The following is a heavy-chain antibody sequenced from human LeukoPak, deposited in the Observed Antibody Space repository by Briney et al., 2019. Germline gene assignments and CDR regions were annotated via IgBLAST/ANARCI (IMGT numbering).Heavy chain of an antibody. CDR2: IYYSGST. CDR3: ARRARWAQDFDY. V-gene: IGHV4-59*08. Sequence: PSGTLSLTCTVSGGSVSGYYWSWIRQPPGKGLEWIAYIYYSGSTSYNPSLKSRVTISVDTSKNQFSLRLSSVTAADTAVYYCARRARWAQDFDYWGQGTLVTVSS. J-gene: IGHJ4*02. CDR1: GGSVSGYY. D-gene: IGHD5-24*01.